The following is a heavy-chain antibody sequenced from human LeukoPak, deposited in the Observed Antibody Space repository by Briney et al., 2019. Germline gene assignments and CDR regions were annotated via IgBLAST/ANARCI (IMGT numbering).Heavy chain of an antibody. V-gene: IGHV3-7*04. J-gene: IGHJ4*02. D-gene: IGHD2-2*01. CDR1: GFTFSNYA. Sequence: GGSLRLSCTASGFTFSNYAMSWVRQAPGKGLEWVAHIKQDGNEKYYVDSVKGRFTMSRDNAENSLYLQMNSLRVDDTALYYCARGDYAQFDLWGQGTLVTVSS. CDR3: ARGDYAQFDL. CDR2: IKQDGNEK.